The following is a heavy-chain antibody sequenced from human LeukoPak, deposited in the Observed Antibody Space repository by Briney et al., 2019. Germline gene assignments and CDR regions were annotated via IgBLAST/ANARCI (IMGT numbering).Heavy chain of an antibody. Sequence: SETLSLTCTVSGGYISSYYWIWLRQPAGKGLEWIGRIYTSGSTTYNPSLKSRVTISVDKSKNQFSLKLSSVTAADTAVYYCARDDGLWSWGTVYYMDVWGKGTTVTVSS. D-gene: IGHD4/OR15-4a*01. CDR3: ARDDGLWSWGTVYYMDV. J-gene: IGHJ6*03. CDR1: GGYISSYY. V-gene: IGHV4-4*07. CDR2: IYTSGST.